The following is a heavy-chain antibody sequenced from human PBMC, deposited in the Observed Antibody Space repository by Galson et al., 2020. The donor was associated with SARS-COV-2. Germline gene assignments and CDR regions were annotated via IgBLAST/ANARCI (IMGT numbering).Heavy chain of an antibody. D-gene: IGHD3-16*01. CDR3: ARDQEALGYFYYGMDV. V-gene: IGHV4-39*07. J-gene: IGHJ6*02. CDR2: IYYSGDS. Sequence: WIRQSPGKGLEWIGSIYYSGDSYYNPSLKSRVTISVDTSKNQFSLKLSSVTAADTAVYYCARDQEALGYFYYGMDVWGQGTTVTVSS.